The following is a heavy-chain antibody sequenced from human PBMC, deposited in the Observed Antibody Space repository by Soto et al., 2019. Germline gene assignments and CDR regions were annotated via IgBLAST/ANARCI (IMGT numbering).Heavy chain of an antibody. V-gene: IGHV3-30*18. J-gene: IGHJ4*02. D-gene: IGHD6-13*01. Sequence: GGSLRLSCAASGFTFSSYGMHWVRQAPGKGLEWVAVISYDGSNKYYADSVKGRFTISRDNSKNTLYLQMNSLRAEDTAVYYCAKLARYSSSWSHNSTFDYWGQGTLVTVSS. CDR2: ISYDGSNK. CDR1: GFTFSSYG. CDR3: AKLARYSSSWSHNSTFDY.